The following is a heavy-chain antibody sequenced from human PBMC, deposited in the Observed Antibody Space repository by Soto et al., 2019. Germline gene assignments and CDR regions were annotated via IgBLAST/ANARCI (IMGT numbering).Heavy chain of an antibody. Sequence: PSETLSLTCTVSGGSISSYYWTWIRQPPGKGLEWIGFIYNSGSTHYNPSLKSRVTISVDTSKDQFSLKLSSVTAADTAVYYCARVSAIAREYFDYWGQGTLVTVSS. CDR2: IYNSGST. CDR1: GGSISSYY. J-gene: IGHJ4*02. CDR3: ARVSAIAREYFDY. V-gene: IGHV4-59*12. D-gene: IGHD1-26*01.